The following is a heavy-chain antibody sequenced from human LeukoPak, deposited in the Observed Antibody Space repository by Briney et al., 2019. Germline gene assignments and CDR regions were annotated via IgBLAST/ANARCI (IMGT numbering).Heavy chain of an antibody. CDR1: GDSVSSNSAA. Sequence: SQTLSLTCAISGDSVSSNSAAWNWIRQSPSRGLEWLGRTYYRSKWYNDYAVSVKSRITINPDASKNQFSLQLNSVTPEDTAVYYCARDRIIAVAGTAYFDYWGQGTLVTVSS. D-gene: IGHD6-19*01. V-gene: IGHV6-1*01. CDR2: TYYRSKWYN. CDR3: ARDRIIAVAGTAYFDY. J-gene: IGHJ4*02.